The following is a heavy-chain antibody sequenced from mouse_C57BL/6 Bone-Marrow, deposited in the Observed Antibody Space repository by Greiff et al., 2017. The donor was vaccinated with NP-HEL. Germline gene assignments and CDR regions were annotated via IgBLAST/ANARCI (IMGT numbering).Heavy chain of an antibody. J-gene: IGHJ1*03. D-gene: IGHD1-1*01. V-gene: IGHV1-82*01. CDR1: GYAFSSSW. Sequence: QVQLKESGPELVKPGASVKISCKASGYAFSSSWMNWVKQRPGKGLEWIGRIYPGDGDTNYIGKFKGKATLTADKSSSTAYMQLSSLTSEDSAVYFCARSPYYYGSSYWYFDVWGTGTTVTVAS. CDR2: IYPGDGDT. CDR3: ARSPYYYGSSYWYFDV.